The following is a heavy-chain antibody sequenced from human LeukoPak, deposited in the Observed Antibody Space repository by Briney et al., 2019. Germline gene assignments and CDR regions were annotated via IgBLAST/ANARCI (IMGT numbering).Heavy chain of an antibody. D-gene: IGHD4-17*01. J-gene: IGHJ3*02. CDR3: ARSGDYKAFDI. Sequence: PGGSLRLSCAASGFTFSSYAMHWVRQAPGKGLEYVSAISSNGGSTYYANSVKGRFTISRDNSKNTLYLQMGSLRAEDMAVYYCARSGDYKAFDIWGQGTMVTVSS. CDR2: ISSNGGST. V-gene: IGHV3-64*01. CDR1: GFTFSSYA.